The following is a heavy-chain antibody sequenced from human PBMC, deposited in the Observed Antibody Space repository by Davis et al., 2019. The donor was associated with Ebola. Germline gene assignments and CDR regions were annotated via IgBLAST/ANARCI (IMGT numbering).Heavy chain of an antibody. CDR1: GDSVSGNSGA. V-gene: IGHV6-1*01. J-gene: IGHJ5*02. CDR3: ARYTWNNRVFDP. Sequence: HSQTLSLTCAISGDSVSGNSGAWNWIRQSPSRGLEWLGRTYYSSKWFNDYAVSVKSRITINPDTSKNQFSLQLNSVTPEDTAVYYCARYTWNNRVFDPWGQGTLVTVSS. CDR2: TYYSSKWFN. D-gene: IGHD1/OR15-1a*01.